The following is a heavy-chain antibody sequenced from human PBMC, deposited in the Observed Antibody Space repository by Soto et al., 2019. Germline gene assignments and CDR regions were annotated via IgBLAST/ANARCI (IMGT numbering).Heavy chain of an antibody. J-gene: IGHJ4*02. D-gene: IGHD2-2*01. V-gene: IGHV4-34*01. CDR1: GGSFSGYY. CDR3: ARISSTSSLSDY. CDR2: INHSGST. Sequence: SETLSLTRAVYGGSFSGYYWSWIRQPPGKGLEWIGEINHSGSTNYNPSLKSRVTISVDTSKNQFSLKLSSVTAADTAVYYCARISSTSSLSDYWGQGTLVTV.